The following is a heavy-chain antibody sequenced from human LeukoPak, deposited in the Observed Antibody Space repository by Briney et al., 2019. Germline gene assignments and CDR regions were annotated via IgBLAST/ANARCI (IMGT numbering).Heavy chain of an antibody. J-gene: IGHJ4*02. Sequence: SVKVSCKASGGTFSSYAISWVRQAPGQGLEWMGGIIPIFGTANYAQKFQGRVTITADESTSTAYMELSSLRSEDTAVYYCARGHLDGGKEYYFDYWGQGTLVTVSS. D-gene: IGHD4-23*01. CDR1: GGTFSSYA. V-gene: IGHV1-69*13. CDR3: ARGHLDGGKEYYFDY. CDR2: IIPIFGTA.